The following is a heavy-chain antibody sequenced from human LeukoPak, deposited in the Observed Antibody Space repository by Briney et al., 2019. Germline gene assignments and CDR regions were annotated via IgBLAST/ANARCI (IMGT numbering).Heavy chain of an antibody. Sequence: SVKVSCKASGGTCSSYAISWVRQAPGQGLEWMGGIIPIFGTANYAQKFQGRVTITADESTSTAYMELSSLRSEDTAVYYCARSVRYFDWFGYWGQGTLVTVSS. CDR1: GGTCSSYA. V-gene: IGHV1-69*13. CDR2: IIPIFGTA. J-gene: IGHJ5*01. D-gene: IGHD3-9*01. CDR3: ARSVRYFDWFGY.